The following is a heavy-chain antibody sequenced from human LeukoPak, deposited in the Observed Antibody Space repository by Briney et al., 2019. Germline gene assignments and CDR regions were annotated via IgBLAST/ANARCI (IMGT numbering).Heavy chain of an antibody. V-gene: IGHV4-4*07. Sequence: SETLYLTCTVSGVSISSYYWSWIRQPAGKGLEWIGRISTSGSTNYNPSLKSRVTMSVDTSKNQFSLKLSSVTAADTAVYYCARSRGYSGYDSKLGYYYYYMDVWGKGTTVTISS. D-gene: IGHD5-12*01. CDR1: GVSISSYY. CDR3: ARSRGYSGYDSKLGYYYYYMDV. CDR2: ISTSGST. J-gene: IGHJ6*03.